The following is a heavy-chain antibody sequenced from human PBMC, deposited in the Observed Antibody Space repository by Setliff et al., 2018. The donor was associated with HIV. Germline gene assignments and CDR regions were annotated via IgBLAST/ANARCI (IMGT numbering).Heavy chain of an antibody. D-gene: IGHD6-19*01. CDR2: ILSGRDT. CDR1: GDSITSGHYY. V-gene: IGHV4-39*01. CDR3: ARPHSGRGGGSWFDP. J-gene: IGHJ5*02. Sequence: PSETLSLTSTVSGDSITSGHYYWGWIRQPPGKGLEWIGNILSGRDTYYNPSLKSRVSMSVDTAKNQFSLRRTSVTAADTAVYFCARPHSGRGGGSWFDPWGQGTLVTVS.